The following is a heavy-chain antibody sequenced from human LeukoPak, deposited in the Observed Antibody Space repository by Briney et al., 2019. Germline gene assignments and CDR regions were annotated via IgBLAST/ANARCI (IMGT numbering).Heavy chain of an antibody. Sequence: GGSLRLSCAASGFTFSDYYMSWIRQAPGKGPEWVSYISSSGSKIDYADSVKGRFTISRDNAKNSLYMQMNSLRAEDTAVYYCASDATAMEGGRVDCLDPWGQGTLVTVSS. CDR1: GFTFSDYY. CDR3: ASDATAMEGGRVDCLDP. V-gene: IGHV3-11*01. CDR2: ISSSGSKI. J-gene: IGHJ5*02. D-gene: IGHD5-18*01.